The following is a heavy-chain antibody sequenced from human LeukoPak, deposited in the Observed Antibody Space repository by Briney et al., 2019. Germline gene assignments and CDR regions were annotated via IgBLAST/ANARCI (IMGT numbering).Heavy chain of an antibody. V-gene: IGHV4-59*08. Sequence: SETLSLTCTASGGSISSYYWSWIRQPPGQGLEWIGSIYNSGIMYYDPSLKSRVTISVDTSKNQFSLNLISVTAADTAVYYCARHVGRAGDEPYFDYWGQGALVTVSS. CDR1: GGSISSYY. J-gene: IGHJ4*02. D-gene: IGHD4-17*01. CDR3: ARHVGRAGDEPYFDY. CDR2: IYNSGIM.